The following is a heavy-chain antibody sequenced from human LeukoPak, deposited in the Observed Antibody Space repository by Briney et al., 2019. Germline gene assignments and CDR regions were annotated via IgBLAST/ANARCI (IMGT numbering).Heavy chain of an antibody. J-gene: IGHJ3*02. Sequence: GESLKISCRGSGHSFTTYWIGWVRQMPGKGLEWMGIIYPGDSDTRYSPSFQGQVTMSADKSINTAYLQWSSLKASDAAMYYCAKVDGQKAFDIWGQGTMVTVSS. CDR2: IYPGDSDT. CDR3: AKVDGQKAFDI. CDR1: GHSFTTYW. V-gene: IGHV5-51*01.